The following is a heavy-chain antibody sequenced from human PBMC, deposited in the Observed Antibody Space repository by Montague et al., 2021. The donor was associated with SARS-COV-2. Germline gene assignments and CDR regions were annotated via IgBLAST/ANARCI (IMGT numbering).Heavy chain of an antibody. D-gene: IGHD3-16*02. V-gene: IGHV4-39*01. CDR1: GGSISSYY. J-gene: IGHJ4*02. CDR3: ARLGITLGGVIVIRYYFDL. CDR2: IYYSATS. Sequence: SETLSLTCTVSGGSISSYYWGWIRQPPGKGLEWIGSIYYSATSYSNPSLKSRVTMSVDTSRNQLSLNLSSVTVADTAVYYCARLGITLGGVIVIRYYFDLWGQGTLVTVSS.